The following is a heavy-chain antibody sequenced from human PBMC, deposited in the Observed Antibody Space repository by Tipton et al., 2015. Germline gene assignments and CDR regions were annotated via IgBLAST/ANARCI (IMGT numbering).Heavy chain of an antibody. CDR3: AREAGFCTDGVCAFDI. V-gene: IGHV3-13*01. CDR2: IGTAGDK. D-gene: IGHD2-8*01. Sequence: SLRLSCAASGFIFSNYGLHWVRQAPGKGLEWVSAIGTAGDKYYSGSVKGRFTISRENAKNSFYLQMNSLRAGDTAVYYCAREAGFCTDGVCAFDIWGQGTMVTVSS. CDR1: GFIFSNYG. J-gene: IGHJ3*02.